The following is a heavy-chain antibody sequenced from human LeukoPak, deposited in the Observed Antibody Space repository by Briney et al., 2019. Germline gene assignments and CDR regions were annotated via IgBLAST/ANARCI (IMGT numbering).Heavy chain of an antibody. D-gene: IGHD3-10*01. CDR3: ARGGGYYYMDV. J-gene: IGHJ6*03. CDR1: GGSFSGYY. V-gene: IGHV4-34*01. Sequence: SETLSLTCAVYGGSFSGYYWSWIRQPPGKGLEWIGEINHSGSTNYNPSLKSRVTISVDTSKNQFSLKLSSVTAADTAVYYCARGGGYYYMDVWDKGTTVTVSS. CDR2: INHSGST.